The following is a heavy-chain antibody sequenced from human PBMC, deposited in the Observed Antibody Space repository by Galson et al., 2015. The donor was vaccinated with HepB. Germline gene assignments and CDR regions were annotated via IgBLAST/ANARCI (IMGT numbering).Heavy chain of an antibody. Sequence: SLRLSCAASGFTFSSYGMHWVRQAPGKGLEWVAFIRYDGSNKYYADSVKGRFTISRDNSKNTLYLQMNSLRAEDTAGYYCAKDGGVSSSWYYFDYWGQGTLVTVSS. CDR1: GFTFSSYG. CDR2: IRYDGSNK. V-gene: IGHV3-30*02. D-gene: IGHD6-13*01. J-gene: IGHJ4*02. CDR3: AKDGGVSSSWYYFDY.